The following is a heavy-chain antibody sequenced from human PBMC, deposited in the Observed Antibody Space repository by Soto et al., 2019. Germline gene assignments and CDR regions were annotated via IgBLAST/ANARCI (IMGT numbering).Heavy chain of an antibody. CDR2: ISYDGSNK. J-gene: IGHJ6*02. V-gene: IGHV3-30-3*01. Sequence: GGSLRLSCAASGFTFSSYAMHWVRQAPGKGLEWVAVISYDGSNKYYADSVKGRFTISRDNSKNTLYLQMNSLRAEDTAVYYCERDGQDGYYYSGMDVCGQGPTVTVSS. CDR1: GFTFSSYA. D-gene: IGHD2-15*01. CDR3: ERDGQDGYYYSGMDV.